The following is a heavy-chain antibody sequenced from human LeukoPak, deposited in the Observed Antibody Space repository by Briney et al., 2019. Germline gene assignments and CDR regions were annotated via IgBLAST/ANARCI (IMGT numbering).Heavy chain of an antibody. CDR2: IRYDGSNK. CDR1: GFTLSSYG. V-gene: IGHV3-30*02. D-gene: IGHD2-21*01. CDR3: AKDPHIVVGWFVY. J-gene: IGHJ4*02. Sequence: PGGSLRLSCAASGFTLSSYGMHWVRQAPGKGLEWVAFIRYDGSNKYYADAVKGRFNLSRDNSKNTLYLQMHSLRAEDTAVYYCAKDPHIVVGWFVYWGQGTLVTVSS.